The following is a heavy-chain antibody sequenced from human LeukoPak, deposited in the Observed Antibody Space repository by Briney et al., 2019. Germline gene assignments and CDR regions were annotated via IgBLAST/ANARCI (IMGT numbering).Heavy chain of an antibody. D-gene: IGHD6-13*01. V-gene: IGHV3-7*01. CDR1: GFTFSSYW. Sequence: GGSLRLSCAASGFTFSSYWMSWVRQAPGKGLEWVANIKQDGSEKYYVDSVKGRFTISRDNTKNSLYLQIHSLRAEDTAVYYCARDHSSSWYIFDYWGQRTLVTVSS. J-gene: IGHJ4*02. CDR2: IKQDGSEK. CDR3: ARDHSSSWYIFDY.